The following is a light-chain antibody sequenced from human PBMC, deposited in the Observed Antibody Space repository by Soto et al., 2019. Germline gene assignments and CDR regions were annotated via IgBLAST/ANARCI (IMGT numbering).Light chain of an antibody. V-gene: IGKV3-20*01. Sequence: EIVFTQSPFTLWLCPWEIASLSCRVSQSVTSNYLAWYQQKPGQAPRLLIFGASIRVTGIPDRFIGSGSGTDFTLTISRLEPEDFAVYYCQHYVTSLTTFGQGTKVDIK. CDR2: GAS. CDR1: QSVTSNY. CDR3: QHYVTSLTT. J-gene: IGKJ1*01.